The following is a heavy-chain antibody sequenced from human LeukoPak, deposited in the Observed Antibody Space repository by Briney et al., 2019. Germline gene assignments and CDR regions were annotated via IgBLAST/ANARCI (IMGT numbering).Heavy chain of an antibody. CDR1: GFTFSDYY. V-gene: IGHV3-11*01. J-gene: IGHJ4*02. CDR3: ARGALWLGETVRSFDF. D-gene: IGHD3-10*01. CDR2: ISSTGGTI. Sequence: GGSLRLSCAASGFTFSDYYMSWIRQAPGKGLEWVSYISSTGGTIYNADSVKGRFSISRDSAKNSLYLQMNSLRVDDSAVYYCARGALWLGETVRSFDFWGQGTQVTVSS.